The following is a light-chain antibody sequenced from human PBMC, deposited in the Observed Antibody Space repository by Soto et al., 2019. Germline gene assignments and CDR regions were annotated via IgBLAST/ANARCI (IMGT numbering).Light chain of an antibody. CDR2: KAS. CDR3: QHYNSYSEA. J-gene: IGKJ1*01. CDR1: QTISSW. V-gene: IGKV1-5*03. Sequence: DIQMTQSPSTLSASVGDRVTITCRASQTISSWLAWYQQKPGKAPKLLIYKASTLNSGVPSWFGGSGSGAEFTLTISSLQADDFATYYWQHYNSYSEAFGQGTKVELK.